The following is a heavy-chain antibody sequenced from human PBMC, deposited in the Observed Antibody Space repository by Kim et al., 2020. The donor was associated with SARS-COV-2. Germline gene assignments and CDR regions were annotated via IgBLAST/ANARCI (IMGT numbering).Heavy chain of an antibody. J-gene: IGHJ6*02. CDR3: ARGSWFGETDYYGMDV. CDR1: GYTFTGYY. CDR2: INPNSGGT. Sequence: ASVKVSCKASGYTFTGYYMHWVRQAPGQGLEWMGRINPNSGGTNYAQKFQGRVTMTRDTSISTAYMELSRLRSDDTVVYYCARGSWFGETDYYGMDVWGQGTTVTVSS. V-gene: IGHV1-2*05. D-gene: IGHD3-10*01.